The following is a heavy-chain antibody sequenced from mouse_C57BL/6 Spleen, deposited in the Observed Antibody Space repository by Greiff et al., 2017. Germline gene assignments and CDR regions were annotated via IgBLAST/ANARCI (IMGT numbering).Heavy chain of an antibody. CDR2: ISDGGSYT. CDR3: ARDRSNPGYFDV. V-gene: IGHV5-4*01. Sequence: DVMLVESGGGLVKPGGSLKLSCAASGFTFSSYAMSWVRQTPEKRLEWVATISDGGSYTYYPDNVKGRCTITRDNAKNNLYLQMSHLKSEDTAMYYCARDRSNPGYFDVWGTGTTVTVSS. CDR1: GFTFSSYA. D-gene: IGHD2-5*01. J-gene: IGHJ1*03.